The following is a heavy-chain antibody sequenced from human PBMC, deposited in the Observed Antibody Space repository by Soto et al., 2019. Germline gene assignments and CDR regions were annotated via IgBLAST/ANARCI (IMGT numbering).Heavy chain of an antibody. CDR2: IFYSGST. CDR1: DGSSSSGDYY. Sequence: SQTLSVTCTVSDGSSSSGDYYWSRIRQPPGKGLEWIGYIFYSGSTYYNPSLKSRVTISVDTSKNQFSLKLSSVTAADTAVYYCARYCSGGSCYEGRSSLFDYWGQGTLVTVSS. D-gene: IGHD2-15*01. CDR3: ARYCSGGSCYEGRSSLFDY. J-gene: IGHJ4*02. V-gene: IGHV4-30-4*01.